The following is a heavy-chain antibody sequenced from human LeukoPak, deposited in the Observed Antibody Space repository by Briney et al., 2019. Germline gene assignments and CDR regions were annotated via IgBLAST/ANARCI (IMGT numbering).Heavy chain of an antibody. V-gene: IGHV3-53*01. J-gene: IGHJ4*02. CDR2: VASDGST. Sequence: PGGSPRLSCAASGITVSSNYMSWVRQAPGKGLEWVSVVASDGSTKYADSVKGRFAISRDNSKNTLYLQMNSLRAEDTGVYYCAKATVGGYEDWGQGTLVTASS. CDR1: GITVSSNY. CDR3: AKATVGGYED. D-gene: IGHD5-12*01.